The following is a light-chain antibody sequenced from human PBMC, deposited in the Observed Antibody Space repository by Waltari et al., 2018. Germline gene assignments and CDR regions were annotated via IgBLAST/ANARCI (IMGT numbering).Light chain of an antibody. V-gene: IGLV3-19*01. CDR1: ILRSSY. CDR2: SKN. Sequence: SSALTQHPAVSVALGQTVRIQCPGHILRSSYAGWYQQKPGQAPILVIYSKNNRPSGIPDRFSGSSSGNTASLTITGAQAEDEADYYCSSRNSSLNPLRLFGGGTKLTVL. CDR3: SSRNSSLNPLRL. J-gene: IGLJ3*02.